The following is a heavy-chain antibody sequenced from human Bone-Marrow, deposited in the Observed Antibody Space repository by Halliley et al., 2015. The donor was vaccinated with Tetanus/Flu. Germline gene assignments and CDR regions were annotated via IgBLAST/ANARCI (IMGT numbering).Heavy chain of an antibody. CDR1: GYTFGSYD. CDR3: AGGTGTGTFPFDY. Sequence: QVQLVQSGAEVKKPGASVKVSCKASGYTFGSYDINWVRQAPGQGLEWMGWMNPNSGNTDYAQKFRGRVTMTRSTSTSTAYMELKSRGFADTAVYYCAGGTGTGTFPFDYWGLGTLVATSS. D-gene: IGHD3-10*01. CDR2: MNPNSGNT. V-gene: IGHV1-8*02. J-gene: IGHJ4*02.